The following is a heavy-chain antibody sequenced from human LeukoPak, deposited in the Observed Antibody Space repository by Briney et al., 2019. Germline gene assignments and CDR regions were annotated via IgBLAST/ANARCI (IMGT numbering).Heavy chain of an antibody. J-gene: IGHJ4*02. CDR3: VRDATRGGDLDH. V-gene: IGHV3-7*01. CDR1: GFIYSDYW. CDR2: INQDGSEK. D-gene: IGHD2-21*01. Sequence: GGSLRLSCAVSGFIYSDYWMMWVRHVPGKGLEWVAQINQDGSEKYYVDSVRGRLTISRDNAKNSLDLQMNTLRVEDTAVYHCVRDATRGGDLDHWGQGTLVTVSS.